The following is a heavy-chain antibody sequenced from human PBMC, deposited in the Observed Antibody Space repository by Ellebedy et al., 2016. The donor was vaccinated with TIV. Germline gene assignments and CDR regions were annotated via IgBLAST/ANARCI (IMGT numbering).Heavy chain of an antibody. CDR3: AKGETKYCTTSACGAPWFDP. D-gene: IGHD2-8*01. CDR1: GFTFSTYA. V-gene: IGHV3-23*01. CDR2: ISASGGST. Sequence: GGSLRLXXAASGFTFSTYAMSWVRQAPGEGLEWVSTISASGGSTYYADSVKGRFTISRDNSKSMLYLQMNSLRAEDTSLYYCAKGETKYCTTSACGAPWFDPWGQGTLVAVSS. J-gene: IGHJ5*02.